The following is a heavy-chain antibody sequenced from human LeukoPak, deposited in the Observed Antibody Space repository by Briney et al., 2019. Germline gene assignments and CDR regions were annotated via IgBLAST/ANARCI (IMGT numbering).Heavy chain of an antibody. V-gene: IGHV1-2*02. Sequence: ASVKVSCKASGYIFTGYYMYWVRQAPGQGLEWMGWINPNSGGTNYAQKFQGRVTMTRDTSISTAYMELSRLRSDDTAVYYCARGHYYDSSGYLEEYYYYYMDVWGKGTTVTISS. CDR1: GYIFTGYY. CDR2: INPNSGGT. D-gene: IGHD3-22*01. J-gene: IGHJ6*03. CDR3: ARGHYYDSSGYLEEYYYYYMDV.